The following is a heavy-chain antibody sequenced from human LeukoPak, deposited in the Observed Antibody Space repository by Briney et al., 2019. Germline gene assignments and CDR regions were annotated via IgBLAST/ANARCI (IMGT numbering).Heavy chain of an antibody. CDR1: GASISDYY. J-gene: IGHJ5*02. CDR2: ISDNGTT. V-gene: IGHV4-59*13. D-gene: IGHD3-9*01. CDR3: VRDGPQYYDLLTGYHWAYNWFDP. Sequence: SETLSLTCTVSGASISDYYWSWIRQPPGKGLEWIGYISDNGTTNYNPSLENRVTISVDTSTNQFSLNLNSVIAADTAVYYCVRDGPQYYDLLTGYHWAYNWFDPWGQGILVTVSS.